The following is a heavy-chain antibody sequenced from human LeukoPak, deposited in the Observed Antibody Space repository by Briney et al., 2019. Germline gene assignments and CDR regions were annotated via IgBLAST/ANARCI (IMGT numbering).Heavy chain of an antibody. CDR2: ISSSGSTI. J-gene: IGHJ4*02. CDR3: ARDRRYYGSGNEGAY. Sequence: GGSLRLSCAASGFTFSSYSMNWVRQAPGKGLEWVSYISSSGSTIYYADSVKGRFTISRDNAKNSLNLQMNSLRAEDTAVYYCARDRRYYGSGNEGAYWGQGTLVTVSS. CDR1: GFTFSSYS. V-gene: IGHV3-48*04. D-gene: IGHD3-10*01.